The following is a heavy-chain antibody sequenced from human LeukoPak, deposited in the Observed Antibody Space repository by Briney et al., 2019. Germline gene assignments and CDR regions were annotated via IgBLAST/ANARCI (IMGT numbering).Heavy chain of an antibody. CDR1: GFTFDDYA. D-gene: IGHD2-21*02. CDR2: ISWNSGSI. J-gene: IGHJ4*02. CDR3: AKARLPHCGSDCLEY. V-gene: IGHV3-9*01. Sequence: GRSLRLSCAASGFTFDDYAMHWVRQAPGKGLEWVSGISWNSGSIGYADSVKGRFTISRDNSKNTLYLQMNSLTAEDTAVYYCAKARLPHCGSDCLEYWGQGNLVTVSS.